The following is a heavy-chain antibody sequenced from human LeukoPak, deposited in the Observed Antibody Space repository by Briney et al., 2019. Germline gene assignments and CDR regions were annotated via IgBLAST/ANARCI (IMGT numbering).Heavy chain of an antibody. V-gene: IGHV3-15*01. J-gene: IGHJ4*02. D-gene: IGHD6-13*01. Sequence: PGGSLRLSCAASGFTFSNAWMSWVRQAPGKGLEWVGRIKSKTDGGTTDYAAPVKGRFTISRDDSKNTLYLQMNSLKTEDTAVYYCTRPIAAAGKPGYWGQGTLVTVSS. CDR3: TRPIAAAGKPGY. CDR1: GFTFSNAW. CDR2: IKSKTDGGTT.